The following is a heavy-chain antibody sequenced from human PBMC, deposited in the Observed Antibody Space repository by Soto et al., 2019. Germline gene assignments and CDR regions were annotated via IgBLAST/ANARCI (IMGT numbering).Heavy chain of an antibody. CDR1: GFTFSDYY. CDR2: ISSSSSYT. V-gene: IGHV3-11*05. CDR3: ARGSVLWFGDTSDWFDP. J-gene: IGHJ5*02. Sequence: QVQLVESGGGLVKPGGSLRLSCAASGFTFSDYYMSWIRQAPGKGLEWVSYISSSSSYTNYADSVKGRFTISRDNAKNSLYLQMNSLRAEDTAVYYCARGSVLWFGDTSDWFDPWGQGTLVTVSS. D-gene: IGHD3-10*01.